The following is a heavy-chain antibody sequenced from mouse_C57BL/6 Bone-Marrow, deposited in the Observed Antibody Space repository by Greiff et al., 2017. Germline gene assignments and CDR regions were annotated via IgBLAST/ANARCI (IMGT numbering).Heavy chain of an antibody. Sequence: EVKLVESGAELVRPGASVKFSCTASGFNIKDYYMHWVKQSPEQGLEWIGRIGPEDGVIEYAPKFQGPATMTADKSSNTAYLQLSSLTSEDTAVYYCTSMVTTSYWGQGTTLTVSS. CDR1: GFNIKDYY. D-gene: IGHD2-2*01. J-gene: IGHJ2*01. CDR3: TSMVTTSY. V-gene: IGHV14-1*01. CDR2: IGPEDGVI.